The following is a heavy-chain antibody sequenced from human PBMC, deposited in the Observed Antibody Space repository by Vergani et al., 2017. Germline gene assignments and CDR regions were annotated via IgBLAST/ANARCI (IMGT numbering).Heavy chain of an antibody. D-gene: IGHD1-26*01. CDR1: GFTFSSYW. CDR2: IKQDGSEK. Sequence: EVQLVESGGGLVQPGGSLRLSCAASGFTFSSYWMSWVRQVPGKGLEWVANIKQDGSEKYYVDSVKGRFTISRDNAKNSLYLQMNSLRAEDTAVYYCARVGTTAEEAFDIWGQGTMVTVSS. CDR3: ARVGTTAEEAFDI. V-gene: IGHV3-7*03. J-gene: IGHJ3*02.